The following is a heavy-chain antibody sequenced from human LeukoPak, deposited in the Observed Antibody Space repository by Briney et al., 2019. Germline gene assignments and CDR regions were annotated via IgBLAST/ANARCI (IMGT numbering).Heavy chain of an antibody. CDR2: ISTNGGRT. J-gene: IGHJ4*02. CDR3: PLPTLGY. CDR1: GFTFSSYA. V-gene: IGHV3-64D*08. Sequence: AGGSLRLSCSASGFTFSSYAMHWVRQAPGRGLQYVSGISTNGGRTYYADSVKDRFTISRDNSKNTLYLQMSSLRVEDTAVYFCPLPTLGYWGQGTLVTVSS. D-gene: IGHD2-15*01.